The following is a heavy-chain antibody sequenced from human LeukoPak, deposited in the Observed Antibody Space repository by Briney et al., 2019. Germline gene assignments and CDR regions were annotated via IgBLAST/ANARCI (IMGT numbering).Heavy chain of an antibody. CDR2: IYYSGST. CDR3: ASYAMVRGVTGGWY. CDR1: GGSISSSSYY. J-gene: IGHJ4*02. V-gene: IGHV4-39*01. D-gene: IGHD3-10*01. Sequence: SETLSLTCTVSGGSISSSSYYWGWIRQPPGKGLAWIGSIYYSGSTYYNPSLKSRVTISVDTSKNQFSLKLSSVTAADTAVYYCASYAMVRGVTGGWYWGQGTLVTVSS.